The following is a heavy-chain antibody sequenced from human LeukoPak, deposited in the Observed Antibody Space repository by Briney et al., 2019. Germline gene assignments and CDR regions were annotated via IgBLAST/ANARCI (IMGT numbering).Heavy chain of an antibody. Sequence: GGSLRLSCAASGFTFSTYGMHWVRQAPGKGLEWVAAISYDGSNKYYADSVKGRFTISRDNSKNTLYLQMNSLRAEDTAVYYCAKAIYSGSYYGLYFQHWGQGTVVTVSS. J-gene: IGHJ1*01. CDR3: AKAIYSGSYYGLYFQH. CDR1: GFTFSTYG. D-gene: IGHD1-26*01. CDR2: ISYDGSNK. V-gene: IGHV3-30*18.